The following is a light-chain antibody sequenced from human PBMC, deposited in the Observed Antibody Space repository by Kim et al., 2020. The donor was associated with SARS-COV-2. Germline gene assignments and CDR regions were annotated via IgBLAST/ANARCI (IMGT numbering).Light chain of an antibody. CDR3: QSYDSSNRV. Sequence: GKTVTIACTRSSGSIASNCVQWYEQRPGSSPTTVIYEDNQRPSGVPDRFSGSIDSSSNSASLTISGLKTEDEADYYCQSYDSSNRVFGGGTQLTVL. CDR1: SGSIASNC. V-gene: IGLV6-57*01. J-gene: IGLJ3*02. CDR2: EDN.